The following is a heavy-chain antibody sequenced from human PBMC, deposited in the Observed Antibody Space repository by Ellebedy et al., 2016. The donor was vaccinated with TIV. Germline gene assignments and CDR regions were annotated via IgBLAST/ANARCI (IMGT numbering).Heavy chain of an antibody. CDR2: ISNSGDTT. J-gene: IGHJ4*01. D-gene: IGHD6-19*01. V-gene: IGHV3-23*01. Sequence: GESLKISCAASGFTFSSYAMSWVRQAPGKGLEWVSTISNSGDTTYYADSVRGRFTISRDNSQNTLYLQMNSLRAEDTAVYYCAKDDEAGWGQGTLVTVSS. CDR1: GFTFSSYA. CDR3: AKDDEAG.